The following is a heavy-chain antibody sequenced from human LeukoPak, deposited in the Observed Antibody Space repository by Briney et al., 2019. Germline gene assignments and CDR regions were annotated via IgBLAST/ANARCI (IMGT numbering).Heavy chain of an antibody. CDR1: GGSFSGYY. CDR2: INHSGRN. CDR3: ARATGIKVPPGY. V-gene: IGHV4-34*01. Sequence: YPSETLSLTCAVYGGSFSGYYWSWIRQPPGKGLEWIGEINHSGRNNYNPSLKSRVTISVDTSKNQFSLKLSSVTAADTAVYYCARATGIKVPPGYWGQGTLVTVSS. J-gene: IGHJ4*02. D-gene: IGHD1-1*01.